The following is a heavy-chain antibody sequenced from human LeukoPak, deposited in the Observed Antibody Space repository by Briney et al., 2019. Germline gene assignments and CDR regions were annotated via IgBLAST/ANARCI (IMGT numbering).Heavy chain of an antibody. CDR1: GDSINSLDL. V-gene: IGHV4-4*02. CDR3: AGLVGRYSSGLYYYYFDY. Sequence: SETLSLTCTASGDSINSLDLWSWVRQPPGKGLEWIGEMYLSGTTHSNPSVKSRVTISIDKSRNQFFLNLSSVTAADTAVYYCAGLVGRYSSGLYYYYFDYWGQGTLVTVSS. J-gene: IGHJ4*02. D-gene: IGHD3-22*01. CDR2: MYLSGTT.